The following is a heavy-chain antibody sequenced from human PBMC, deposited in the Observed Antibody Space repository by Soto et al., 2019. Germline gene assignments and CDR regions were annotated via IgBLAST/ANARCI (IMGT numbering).Heavy chain of an antibody. CDR2: IKQDGSEK. D-gene: IGHD1-7*01. Sequence: EVQLVESGGGLVQPGGSLRLSCAASGFTFSSYWMSWVRQAPGKGLEWVANIKQDGSEKYYVDSVKGRFTISRDNAKNPLYLQMTSLRAEDTAVYYCARDLGRNWNYCFDCWGQGTLVTVSS. J-gene: IGHJ4*02. CDR1: GFTFSSYW. V-gene: IGHV3-7*01. CDR3: ARDLGRNWNYCFDC.